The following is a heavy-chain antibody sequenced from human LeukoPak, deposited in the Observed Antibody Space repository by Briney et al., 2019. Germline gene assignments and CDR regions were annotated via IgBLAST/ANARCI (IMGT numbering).Heavy chain of an antibody. Sequence: GGSLRLSCAASGFPFSAYSMNWVRQAPGKGLEWVSSISGSSSYMFYADSVKGRFTISRDNAKNSLYLQMNSLRAEDTAVYYCARPQVQQLHYCYYMDVWGKGTTVTVSS. J-gene: IGHJ6*03. D-gene: IGHD6-6*01. CDR1: GFPFSAYS. CDR2: ISGSSSYM. V-gene: IGHV3-21*01. CDR3: ARPQVQQLHYCYYMDV.